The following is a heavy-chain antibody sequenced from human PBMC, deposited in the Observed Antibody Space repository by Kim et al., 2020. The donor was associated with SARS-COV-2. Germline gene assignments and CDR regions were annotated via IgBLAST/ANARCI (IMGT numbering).Heavy chain of an antibody. J-gene: IGHJ3*02. D-gene: IGHD1-7*01. CDR3: ARVIITGTPGGAFDI. Sequence: SETLSLTCTVSGGSVSSGSYYWSWIRQPPGKGLEWIGYIYYSGSTNYNPSLKSRVTISVDTSKNQFSLKLSSVTAADTAVYYCARVIITGTPGGAFDIWG. V-gene: IGHV4-61*01. CDR1: GGSVSSGSYY. CDR2: IYYSGST.